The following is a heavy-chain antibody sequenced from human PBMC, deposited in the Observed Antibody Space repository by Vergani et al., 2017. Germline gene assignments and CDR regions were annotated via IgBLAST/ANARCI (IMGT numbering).Heavy chain of an antibody. Sequence: QVQLQESGPGLVKPSETLSLTCTVSGGPISSYYWGWIRQPPGKGLEWIGYIYYSGSTNYNPSLKSRVTRSVDTSKNQFSRTLSSVTAAATAVYYCAGERYDAFDMWGQGRMVTV. J-gene: IGHJ3*02. CDR2: IYYSGST. CDR3: AGERYDAFDM. CDR1: GGPISSYY. V-gene: IGHV4-59*01. D-gene: IGHD1-26*01.